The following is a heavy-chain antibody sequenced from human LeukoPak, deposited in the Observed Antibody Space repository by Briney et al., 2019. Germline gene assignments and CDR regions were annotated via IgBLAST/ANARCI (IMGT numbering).Heavy chain of an antibody. CDR1: GGSISSSSYY. CDR2: IYYSGST. V-gene: IGHV4-39*01. D-gene: IGHD3-16*01. Sequence: SETLSLTCTVSGGSISSSSYYWGWIRQPPGKGLGWIGSIYYSGSTYYNPSLKSRVTISVDTSKNQFSLKLSSVTAADTAVYYCARHRGGPHRYMDVWGKGTTVTISS. CDR3: ARHRGGPHRYMDV. J-gene: IGHJ6*03.